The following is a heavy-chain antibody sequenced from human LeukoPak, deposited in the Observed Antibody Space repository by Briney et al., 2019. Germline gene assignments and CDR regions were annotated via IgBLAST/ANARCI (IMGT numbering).Heavy chain of an antibody. CDR1: GFTFSSYA. Sequence: PGRSLRLSCAASGFTFSSYAMHWVRQAPGKGLEWVAVISYDGSNKYYADSVKGRFTISRDNSKNTLYLQMNSLRAEDTAVYYCARDIPDDSYYYDCSGYYYANDYWGQGTLVTVSS. D-gene: IGHD3-22*01. CDR2: ISYDGSNK. V-gene: IGHV3-30-3*01. J-gene: IGHJ4*02. CDR3: ARDIPDDSYYYDCSGYYYANDY.